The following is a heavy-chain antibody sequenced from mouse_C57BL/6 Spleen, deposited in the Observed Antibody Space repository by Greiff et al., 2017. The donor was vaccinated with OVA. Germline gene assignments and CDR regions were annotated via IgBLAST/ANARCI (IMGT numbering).Heavy chain of an antibody. CDR3: ARGGFAY. V-gene: IGHV1-42*01. CDR1: GYSFTGYY. CDR2: LNPSTGGT. J-gene: IGHJ3*01. Sequence: EVQLQQSGPELVKPGASVKISCTASGYSFTGYYMNWVKQSPDKSLEWIGELNPSTGGTPYNQKFKAKATLTVDKSSSTVYMQLKSLTSGDTAVYYGARGGFAYWGQGTLVTVSA.